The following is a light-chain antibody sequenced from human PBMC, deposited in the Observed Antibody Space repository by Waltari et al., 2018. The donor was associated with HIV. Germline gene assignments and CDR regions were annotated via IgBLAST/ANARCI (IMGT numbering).Light chain of an antibody. Sequence: DIQMTQSPSSLSASVRDSVTITCRAIQSINTSLNWYQQKTGKAPKLLIDAGTSLQSGVPSRFSGSGSGTEFTRTISRLQPEDVATNYCPQTYTTPRYTCGQGTKVEIK. CDR1: QSINTS. CDR3: PQTYTTPRYT. CDR2: AGT. J-gene: IGKJ2*01. V-gene: IGKV1-39*01.